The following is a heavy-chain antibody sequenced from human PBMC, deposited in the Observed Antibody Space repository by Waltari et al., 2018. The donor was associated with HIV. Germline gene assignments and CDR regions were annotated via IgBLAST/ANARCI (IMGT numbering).Heavy chain of an antibody. CDR3: AKDEAAAAGNDAFDI. V-gene: IGHV3-9*01. Sequence: LEWVSGISWNSGSIGYADSVKGRFTISRDNAKNSLYLQMNSLRAEDTALYYCAKDEAAAAGNDAFDIWGQGTMVTVSS. D-gene: IGHD6-13*01. CDR2: ISWNSGSI. J-gene: IGHJ3*02.